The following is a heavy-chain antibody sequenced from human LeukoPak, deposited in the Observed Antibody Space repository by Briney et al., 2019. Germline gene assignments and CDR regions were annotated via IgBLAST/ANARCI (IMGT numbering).Heavy chain of an antibody. D-gene: IGHD3-9*01. CDR2: ISYDGSNK. CDR3: AKASLRYFDWFSVY. J-gene: IGHJ4*02. V-gene: IGHV3-30*18. CDR1: GFTFSSYA. Sequence: GGSLRLSCAASGFTFSSYAMHGLRQAPGKGLEWVAVISYDGSNKYYADSVKGRFTISRDNSRNTLHLQMNSLRAEDTAVYSCAKASLRYFDWFSVYWGQGTLVTVSS.